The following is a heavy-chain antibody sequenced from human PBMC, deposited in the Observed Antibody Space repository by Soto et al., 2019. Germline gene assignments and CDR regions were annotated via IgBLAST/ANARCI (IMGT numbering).Heavy chain of an antibody. CDR2: IYHSGST. J-gene: IGHJ5*02. CDR3: ARDPRDYDFWSGYYLGDWFDP. Sequence: QVQLQESGPGLVKPSGTLSLTCAVSGGSISSSNWWSWVRQPPGKGLEWIGEIYHSGSTNSNPSLKSRVTRSVDKSKNQFSLKLSSVTAADTAVYYCARDPRDYDFWSGYYLGDWFDPWGQGTLVTVSS. V-gene: IGHV4-4*02. D-gene: IGHD3-3*01. CDR1: GGSISSSNW.